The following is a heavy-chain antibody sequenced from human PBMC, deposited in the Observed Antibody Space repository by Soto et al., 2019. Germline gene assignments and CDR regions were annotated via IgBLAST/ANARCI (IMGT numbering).Heavy chain of an antibody. D-gene: IGHD6-13*01. J-gene: IGHJ4*02. CDR1: GYTFNAYY. CDR3: ARAIARDGSSWYRGGYDS. Sequence: QVRLLQSGAEVKKSGASVKVSCKASGYTFNAYYIHWMRQVRGQGLEWMGWINPDTGGTDYAQKFQGWVTMTRDTSITTAYMELASLKIDDTAVYYCARAIARDGSSWYRGGYDSWGQGTLVTVS. V-gene: IGHV1-2*04. CDR2: INPDTGGT.